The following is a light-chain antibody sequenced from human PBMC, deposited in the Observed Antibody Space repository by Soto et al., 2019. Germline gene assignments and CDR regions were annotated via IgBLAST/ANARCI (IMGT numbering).Light chain of an antibody. CDR3: SSYATSTTVL. V-gene: IGLV2-14*03. CDR1: SRDVGGYNY. Sequence: QSALTQPASVSGSPGQSITISCTGTSRDVGGYNYVSWYQQHPGRAPQLIIYDVSHRPSGVSNRFSGSSSGNTASLTISGLQAEDEADYYCSSYATSTTVLFGGGTKLTVL. J-gene: IGLJ2*01. CDR2: DVS.